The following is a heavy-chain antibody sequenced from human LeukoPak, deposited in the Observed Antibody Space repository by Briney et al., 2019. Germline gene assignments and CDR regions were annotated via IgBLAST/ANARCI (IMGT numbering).Heavy chain of an antibody. CDR2: IYYSGST. Sequence: KASETLSLTCTVSGGSISSSSYYWGWLRQPPGKGLEWIGSIYYSGSTYYNPSLKSRVTISVDTSKNQFSLKLSSVTAADTAVYYCARGPKAYGSVISPYYYYMDVWGKGTTVTISS. J-gene: IGHJ6*03. CDR3: ARGPKAYGSVISPYYYYMDV. V-gene: IGHV4-39*07. CDR1: GGSISSSSYY. D-gene: IGHD3-10*01.